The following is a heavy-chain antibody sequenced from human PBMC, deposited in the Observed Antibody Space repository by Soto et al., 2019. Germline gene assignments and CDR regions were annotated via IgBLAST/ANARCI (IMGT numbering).Heavy chain of an antibody. D-gene: IGHD2-15*01. V-gene: IGHV1-46*01. Sequence: ASVKVSCKASGYTCTRYYMHWVRQAPGQGLEWMGIINPSGDSTNYAQKFQGRVTMTRDTSTSTVYMELSSLRSEDTALYYCAGIRVTATDYYYMDVWGKGITVTVSS. CDR2: INPSGDST. CDR3: AGIRVTATDYYYMDV. CDR1: GYTCTRYY. J-gene: IGHJ6*03.